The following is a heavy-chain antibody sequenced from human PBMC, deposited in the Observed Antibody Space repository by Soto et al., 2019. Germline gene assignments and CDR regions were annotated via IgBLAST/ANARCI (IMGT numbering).Heavy chain of an antibody. CDR2: INPNSGGT. D-gene: IGHD1-1*01. J-gene: IGHJ4*02. Sequence: GASVKLSCEASGYTFTGYYMHWVRHAPGQGLEWMGWINPNSGGTNYAQKFQGWVTMTRDTSISTAYMELSRLRSDDTAVYYCARGPKDWNDLFDYWGQGTLVTVS. V-gene: IGHV1-2*04. CDR3: ARGPKDWNDLFDY. CDR1: GYTFTGYY.